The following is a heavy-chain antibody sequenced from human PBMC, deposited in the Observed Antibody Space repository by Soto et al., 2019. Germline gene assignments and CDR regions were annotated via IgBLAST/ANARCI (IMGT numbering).Heavy chain of an antibody. CDR2: IYYSGST. Sequence: SETLSLTCTVSGGSISSYYWSWIRQPPGKGLEWIGYIYYSGSTNYNPSLKSRVTISVDTSKNQFSLKLSSVTAADTAVYYCARQAGPDSYYDYIWGSYRPYYFDYWGQGTLVTVSS. D-gene: IGHD3-16*02. CDR1: GGSISSYY. CDR3: ARQAGPDSYYDYIWGSYRPYYFDY. V-gene: IGHV4-59*08. J-gene: IGHJ4*02.